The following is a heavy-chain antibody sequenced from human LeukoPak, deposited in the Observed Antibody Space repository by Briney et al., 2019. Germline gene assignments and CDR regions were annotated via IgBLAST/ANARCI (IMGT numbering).Heavy chain of an antibody. CDR3: ARASGYYYYGMDV. V-gene: IGHV3-53*01. Sequence: GGSLRLFCAASGFTVSSNYMSWVRQAPGKGLEWVSVIYSGGSTYYADSVKGRFTISRDNSKNTLYLQMNSLRAEDTAVYYCARASGYYYYGMDVWGKGTTVTVSS. CDR1: GFTVSSNY. J-gene: IGHJ6*04. D-gene: IGHD3-10*01. CDR2: IYSGGST.